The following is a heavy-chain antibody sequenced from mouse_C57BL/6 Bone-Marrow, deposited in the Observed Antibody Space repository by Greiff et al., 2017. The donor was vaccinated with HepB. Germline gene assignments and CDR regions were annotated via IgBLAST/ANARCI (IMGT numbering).Heavy chain of an antibody. CDR1: GYAFSSSW. J-gene: IGHJ1*03. CDR3: AREGVLRTYFDV. Sequence: QVHVKQSGPELVKPGASVKISCKASGYAFSSSWMNWVKQRPGKGLEWIGRIYPGDGDTNYNGKFKGKATLTADKSSSTAYMQLSSLTSEDSAVYFCAREGVLRTYFDVWGTGTTVTVSS. CDR2: IYPGDGDT. V-gene: IGHV1-82*01. D-gene: IGHD1-1*01.